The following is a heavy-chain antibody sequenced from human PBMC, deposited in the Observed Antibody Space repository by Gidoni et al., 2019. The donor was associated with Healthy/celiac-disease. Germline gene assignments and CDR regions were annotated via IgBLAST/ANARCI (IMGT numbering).Heavy chain of an antibody. D-gene: IGHD3-22*01. V-gene: IGHV4-30-2*01. Sequence: QLQLQESGSGLVKPSQTLSLTCAVSGGSISSGGYSWSWIRQPPGKGLEWIGYIYHSGSTYYNPSLKSRVTISVDRSKNQFSLKLSSVTAADTAVYYCAREKYYYDSSGYPGRKPTTGVGRWFDPWGQGTLVTVSS. CDR2: IYHSGST. J-gene: IGHJ5*02. CDR1: GGSISSGGYS. CDR3: AREKYYYDSSGYPGRKPTTGVGRWFDP.